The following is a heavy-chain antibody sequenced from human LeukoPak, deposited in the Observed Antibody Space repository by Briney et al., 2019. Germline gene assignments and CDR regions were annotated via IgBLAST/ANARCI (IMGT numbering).Heavy chain of an antibody. CDR2: ISSSSSYI. CDR3: ARSLQRILDY. V-gene: IGHV3-21*01. D-gene: IGHD4-11*01. J-gene: IGHJ4*02. Sequence: GGSLRLSCAASGFTFSTYSMNWVRQAPGKGLEWVSSISSSSSYIYYADSVKGRFTISRDNAKNSLYLQMNSLRAEDTAVYYCARSLQRILDYWGQGTLVTVSS. CDR1: GFTFSTYS.